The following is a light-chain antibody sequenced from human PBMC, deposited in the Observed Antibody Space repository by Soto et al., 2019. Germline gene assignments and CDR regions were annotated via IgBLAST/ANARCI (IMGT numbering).Light chain of an antibody. CDR3: SSYAGSNCYF. Sequence: QSALTQPPSASGSPGQSVTISCTGTNSDVGGYNYVSWYQQYPGKAPRLIIYEVSERPSGVPDRFSGSKSGNTASLTVSGPQTADGADYYCSSYAGSNCYFFGTGTKVTVL. V-gene: IGLV2-8*01. CDR1: NSDVGGYNY. CDR2: EVS. J-gene: IGLJ1*01.